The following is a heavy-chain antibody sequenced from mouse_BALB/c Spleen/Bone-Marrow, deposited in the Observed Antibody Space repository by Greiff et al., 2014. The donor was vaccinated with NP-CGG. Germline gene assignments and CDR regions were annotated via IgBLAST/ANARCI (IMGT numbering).Heavy chain of an antibody. D-gene: IGHD1-2*01. CDR1: GFSLTSYG. J-gene: IGHJ2*01. Sequence: VKLMESGPGLVAPSQSLSITCTVSGFSLTSYGVHWVRQPPGKGLEWLGVIWAGGSTNYNSTLMSRLTISKDNSKSRVFLKMNSLQTDDTAMYYCARYYYGFLDYWGQGTTLTVSS. V-gene: IGHV2-9*02. CDR2: IWAGGST. CDR3: ARYYYGFLDY.